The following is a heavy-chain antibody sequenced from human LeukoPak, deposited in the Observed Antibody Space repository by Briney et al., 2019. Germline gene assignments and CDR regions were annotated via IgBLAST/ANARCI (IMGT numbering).Heavy chain of an antibody. Sequence: GGCLRLSCSASGLTVSSNYISSVRQAAGKGMEWVSVIYSGGSTYYANSVKGRFTISRDNSKNTLYHQMNSLRAEDTAVYYCARERVVVPAAFFDYWGQGTLVTVSS. CDR3: ARERVVVPAAFFDY. CDR1: GLTVSSNY. J-gene: IGHJ4*02. V-gene: IGHV3-66*02. D-gene: IGHD2-2*01. CDR2: IYSGGST.